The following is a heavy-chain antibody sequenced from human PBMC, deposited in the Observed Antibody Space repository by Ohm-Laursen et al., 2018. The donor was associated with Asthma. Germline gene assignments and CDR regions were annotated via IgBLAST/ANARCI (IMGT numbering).Heavy chain of an antibody. CDR3: VRDGGIAARHYFGMDV. V-gene: IGHV3-23*01. CDR2: ISGSGGST. J-gene: IGHJ6*02. CDR1: GFTFSSYA. Sequence: LSLTCAASGFTFSSYAMSWVRQAPGKGLEWVSAISGSGGSTYYADSVKGRFTISRDNSKNTLYLQMNSLRAEDTAVYYCVRDGGIAARHYFGMDVWGQGTTVTVSS. D-gene: IGHD6-6*01.